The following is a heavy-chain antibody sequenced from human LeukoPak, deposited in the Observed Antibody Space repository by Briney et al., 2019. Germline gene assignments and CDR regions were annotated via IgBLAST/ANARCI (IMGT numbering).Heavy chain of an antibody. D-gene: IGHD4-17*01. CDR1: GFSVSSTY. V-gene: IGHV3-53*04. CDR2: IYSGGTT. CDR3: ARHQWGTTAALGYAFDI. J-gene: IGHJ3*02. Sequence: GGSLRLSCAASGFSVSSTYMSWVRQAPGKGLEWDSVIYSGGTTYYADSVKGRFTISRHNSKNTLYLQMNSLRAEDTAVYYCARHQWGTTAALGYAFDIWGQGTMVTVSS.